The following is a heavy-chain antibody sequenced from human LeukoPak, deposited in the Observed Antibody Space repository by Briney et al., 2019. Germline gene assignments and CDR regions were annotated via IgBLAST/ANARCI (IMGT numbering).Heavy chain of an antibody. CDR2: TSSDLNVK. Sequence: GGSLRLSCAASGFTFRNYVIHWVRQAPGKGLEWVAVTSSDLNVKLYADSVKGRFTISRDNSRSTLYLHMNSLRPEDTAIHYCAREGYYGSGSPPSLYFDYWGQGTLVTVSS. J-gene: IGHJ4*02. V-gene: IGHV3-30-3*01. D-gene: IGHD3-10*01. CDR3: AREGYYGSGSPPSLYFDY. CDR1: GFTFRNYV.